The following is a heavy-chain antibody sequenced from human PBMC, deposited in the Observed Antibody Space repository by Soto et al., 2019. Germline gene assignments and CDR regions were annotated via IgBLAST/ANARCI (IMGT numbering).Heavy chain of an antibody. Sequence: EVQLLQSGGGLVQPGGSLRLSCAASGFSFSPYAMSWVRQAPGKGLEWVSAISGSGATTFYADSMKGRCTISRDNSRDTLYLQMNSLRAEDTSVYFCAREQCSPLDIYCADGAVDWVGPWGRGTLGTVSS. J-gene: IGHJ5*02. CDR3: AREQCSPLDIYCADGAVDWVGP. V-gene: IGHV3-23*01. D-gene: IGHD2-8*01. CDR2: ISGSGATT. CDR1: GFSFSPYA.